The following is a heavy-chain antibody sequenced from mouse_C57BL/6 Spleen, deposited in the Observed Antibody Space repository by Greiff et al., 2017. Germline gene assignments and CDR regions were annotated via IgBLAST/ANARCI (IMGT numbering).Heavy chain of an antibody. D-gene: IGHD2-4*01. CDR1: GYTFTDYE. J-gene: IGHJ3*01. Sequence: QVQLKESGAELVRPGASVTLSCKASGYTFTDYEMHWVKQTPVHGLEWIGAIDPETGGTAYNQKFKGKAILTADKSSSTAYMELRSLTSEDSAVYYCTRWKGIGLRRQGAWFAYWGQGTLVTVSA. CDR3: TRWKGIGLRRQGAWFAY. CDR2: IDPETGGT. V-gene: IGHV1-15*01.